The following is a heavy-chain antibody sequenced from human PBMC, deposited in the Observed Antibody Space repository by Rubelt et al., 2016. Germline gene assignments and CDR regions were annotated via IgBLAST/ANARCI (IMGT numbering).Heavy chain of an antibody. J-gene: IGHJ4*02. V-gene: IGHV3-21*01. CDR2: ISRSSNYI. D-gene: IGHD2-2*01. CDR1: GFTFSSYT. Sequence: SRGGLVQPGGSLRVSCAASGFTFSSYTMNWVRQAPGKGLEWVSSISRSSNYIYYADSVQGRFTISRDNAKNSLYLQMNSRRAEDTAVYYCARVACSSTCLVDYWGQGTLVTVSS. CDR3: ARVACSSTCLVDY.